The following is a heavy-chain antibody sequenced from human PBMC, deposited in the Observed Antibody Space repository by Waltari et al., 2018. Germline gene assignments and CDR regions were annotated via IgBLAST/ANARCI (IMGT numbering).Heavy chain of an antibody. CDR3: AKSLSATKVATDDY. D-gene: IGHD4-17*01. V-gene: IGHV3-30*02. CDR1: GFTFRSYG. CDR2: IRYDGSNK. Sequence: QVQLVQSGGGVVQPGGSLRLSGGASGFTFRSYGRPWVRQAPGKGLEWVAFIRYDGSNKYYADSVKGRFTISRDNSRNTLYLQMNSLRAEDTAVYYCAKSLSATKVATDDYWGQGTLVTASS. J-gene: IGHJ4*02.